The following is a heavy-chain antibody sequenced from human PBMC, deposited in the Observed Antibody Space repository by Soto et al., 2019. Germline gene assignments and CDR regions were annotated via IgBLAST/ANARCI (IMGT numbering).Heavy chain of an antibody. Sequence: GESLKISCKGSGYNFAGYWIAWVRQMPGKGLELMGIIYPSDSDARYRPSFQGQVTISADKSISSAYLQWSSLRASDTAMYYCARGGVSTRTFDYWGQGTPVTVSS. J-gene: IGHJ4*02. CDR3: ARGGVSTRTFDY. CDR2: IYPSDSDA. CDR1: GYNFAGYW. V-gene: IGHV5-51*01. D-gene: IGHD3-3*01.